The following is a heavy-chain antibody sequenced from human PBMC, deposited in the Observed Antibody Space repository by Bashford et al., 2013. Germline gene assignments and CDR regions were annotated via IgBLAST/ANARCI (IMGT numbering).Heavy chain of an antibody. CDR2: ISGSSGST. CDR1: GFTFSSYN. D-gene: IGHD3-9*01. CDR3: AKVDDIWTGSYQYGIDV. J-gene: IGHJ6*02. V-gene: IGHV3-23*01. Sequence: VDSGGSLRLSCAASGFTFSSYNMNWVRQAPGKGLEWVSAISGSSGSTYYADSVKGRFTISRDNSKYTVFLHMSLLRREDTGVYYCAKVDDIWTGSYQYGIDVWGQGTTVTVSS.